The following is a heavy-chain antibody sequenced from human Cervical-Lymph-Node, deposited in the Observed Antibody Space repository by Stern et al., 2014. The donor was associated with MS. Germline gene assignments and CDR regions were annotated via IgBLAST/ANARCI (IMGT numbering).Heavy chain of an antibody. CDR3: ARGSAGEHDY. Sequence: DQLVESGPGLVKPSETLSLTCTVSGGSISSYYWSWIRQPPGKGLEWIGYIYYSGSTNYNPSLKSRVTISVDTSKNQFSLKLSSVTAADTAVYYCARGSAGEHDYWGQGTLVTVSS. CDR2: IYYSGST. V-gene: IGHV4-59*01. D-gene: IGHD4-17*01. J-gene: IGHJ4*02. CDR1: GGSISSYY.